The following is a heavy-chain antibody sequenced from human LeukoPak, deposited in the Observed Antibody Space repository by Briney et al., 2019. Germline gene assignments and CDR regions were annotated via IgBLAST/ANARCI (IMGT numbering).Heavy chain of an antibody. D-gene: IGHD6-19*01. CDR2: INPNSGGT. CDR1: GYTFTSYY. J-gene: IGHJ5*02. Sequence: ASVKVSCKASGYTFTSYYMHWVRQAPGQGLEWMGRINPNSGGTNYAQKFQGRVTINKDESISTAYMELSRLRSDYTAVYYCARDKSVAVAGIPTHNWFDPWGQGTLVTVSS. V-gene: IGHV1-2*06. CDR3: ARDKSVAVAGIPTHNWFDP.